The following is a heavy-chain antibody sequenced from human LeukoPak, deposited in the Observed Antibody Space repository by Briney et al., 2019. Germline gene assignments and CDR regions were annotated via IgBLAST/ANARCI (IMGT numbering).Heavy chain of an antibody. Sequence: GGSLRLSCAASGFTFSSYSRNWLRQAPGKGLEWVSSISSSSSYIYCADSVKGRFTISRDNAKNSLYLQMNSLRAEDTAVYYCARVHSSGWYGNCGQGTLVTVSS. J-gene: IGHJ4*02. CDR3: ARVHSSGWYGN. CDR1: GFTFSSYS. V-gene: IGHV3-21*01. CDR2: ISSSSSYI. D-gene: IGHD6-19*01.